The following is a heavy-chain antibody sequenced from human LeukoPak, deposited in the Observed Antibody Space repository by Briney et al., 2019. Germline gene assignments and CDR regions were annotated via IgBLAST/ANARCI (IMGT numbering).Heavy chain of an antibody. J-gene: IGHJ4*02. CDR1: GASISSYY. CDR2: VHHTGSR. V-gene: IGHV4-59*01. Sequence: SETLSLTCTVSGASISSYYWSWIRQSPGKGLEWIGYVHHTGSRSYNPSLKSRVTISLDRDKSQFSLKLTSVTAADTAVYYCARERATSGRCRFDFWGQGALVPVSS. CDR3: ARERATSGRCRFDF. D-gene: IGHD6-25*01.